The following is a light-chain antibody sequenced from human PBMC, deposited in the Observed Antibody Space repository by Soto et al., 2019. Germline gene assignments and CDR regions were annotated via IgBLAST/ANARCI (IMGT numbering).Light chain of an antibody. CDR2: SAS. Sequence: EIVLTQSPGTLSLSPGKRGTLSCRASQNLGTLYLAWFQQKSGQAPRLLIYSASRRATGIPDRFTGGGSGTDFTLTIGSLQSEDFAVYYCQQYNNRTPKFGQGSKVEIK. V-gene: IGKV3-20*01. J-gene: IGKJ1*01. CDR1: QNLGTLY. CDR3: QQYNNRTPK.